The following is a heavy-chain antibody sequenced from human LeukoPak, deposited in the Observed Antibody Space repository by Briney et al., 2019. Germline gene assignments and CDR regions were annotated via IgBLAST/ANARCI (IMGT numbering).Heavy chain of an antibody. CDR2: IYYSGST. CDR1: GFTFSYYN. J-gene: IGHJ4*02. D-gene: IGHD6-13*01. Sequence: LRLSCAASGFTFSYYNMNWVRQPPGKGLEWIGYIYYSGSTYYNPSLKSRVTISVDTSKNQFFLKLSSVTAADTAVYYCARGLGAAANDYWGQGTLVTVSS. CDR3: ARGLGAAANDY. V-gene: IGHV4-30-4*08.